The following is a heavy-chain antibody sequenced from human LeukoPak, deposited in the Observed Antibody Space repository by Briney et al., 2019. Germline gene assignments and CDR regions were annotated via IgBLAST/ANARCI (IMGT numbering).Heavy chain of an antibody. J-gene: IGHJ4*02. CDR2: ISGSGGSI. V-gene: IGHV3-23*01. CDR3: ARDSFGGNGYGDRNFDY. CDR1: GFTFSSYA. Sequence: GGSLRLSCAASGFTFSSYAMSWVRQAPGKGLEWLSAISGSGGSIYYADSVKGRFTISRDNAKNSLYLQMNSLRAEDTAVYYCARDSFGGNGYGDRNFDYWGQGTLVTVSS. D-gene: IGHD5-12*01.